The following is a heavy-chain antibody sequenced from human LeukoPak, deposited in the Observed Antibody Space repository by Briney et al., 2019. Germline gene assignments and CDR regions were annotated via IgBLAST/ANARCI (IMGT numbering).Heavy chain of an antibody. CDR2: IGPGASRT. D-gene: IGHD3-10*02. J-gene: IGHJ4*02. CDR3: ARDYVTMAPEY. CDR1: GFAFTAYG. V-gene: IGHV3-21*01. Sequence: GGSLRLSCAASGFAFTAYGMNWVRQAPGKGLEWLSYIGPGASRTYYADSVRGRFVISRDDAKNSLYLQMSSLRAEDTAVYYCARDYVTMAPEYGGAGTVVSVS.